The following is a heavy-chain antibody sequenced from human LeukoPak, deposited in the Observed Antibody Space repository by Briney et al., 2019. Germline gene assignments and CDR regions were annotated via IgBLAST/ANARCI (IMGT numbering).Heavy chain of an antibody. CDR2: IIPIFGTA. CDR3: ARGVSYGSAPNWFDP. Sequence: SVKVSCKASGGTFSSYAISWVRQASGQGLEWMGGIIPIFGTANYAQKFQGRVTITADESTSTAYMELSSLRSEDTAVYYCARGVSYGSAPNWFDPWGQGTLVTVSS. J-gene: IGHJ5*02. CDR1: GGTFSSYA. D-gene: IGHD3-10*01. V-gene: IGHV1-69*01.